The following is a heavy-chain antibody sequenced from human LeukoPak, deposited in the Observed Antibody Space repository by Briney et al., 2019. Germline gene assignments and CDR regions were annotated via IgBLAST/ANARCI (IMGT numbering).Heavy chain of an antibody. CDR3: ARRNNYYGSGSLDY. CDR1: GDSVSSNSAA. Sequence: SQTLSLTCAISGDSVSSNSAAWNWIGHSPSRGLEGLGSTYYRSKWYNDYAVSVKSRITINPDTSKNQFSLQLNSVTPEDTAVYYCARRNNYYGSGSLDYWGQGTLVTVSS. J-gene: IGHJ4*02. D-gene: IGHD3-10*01. CDR2: TYYRSKWYN. V-gene: IGHV6-1*01.